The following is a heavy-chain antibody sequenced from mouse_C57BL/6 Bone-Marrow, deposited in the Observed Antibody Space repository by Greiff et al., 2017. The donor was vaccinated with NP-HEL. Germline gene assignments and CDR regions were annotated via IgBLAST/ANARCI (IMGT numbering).Heavy chain of an antibody. CDR2: IYPRSGNT. Sequence: VQLQESGAELARPGASVKLSCKASGYTFTSYGISWVKQRTGQGLEWIGEIYPRSGNTYYNEKFKGKATLTADKSSSTAYMELRSLTAEDSAVYLCARGGGTAWFANGGQGTLVTVSA. V-gene: IGHV1-81*01. D-gene: IGHD4-1*01. J-gene: IGHJ3*01. CDR3: ARGGGTAWFAN. CDR1: GYTFTSYG.